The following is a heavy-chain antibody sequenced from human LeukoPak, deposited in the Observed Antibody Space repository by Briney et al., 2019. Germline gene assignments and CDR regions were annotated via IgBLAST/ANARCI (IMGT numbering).Heavy chain of an antibody. CDR2: IYSGGNT. CDR3: TGPYSSSSGS. Sequence: GGSLRLSCAASGFTVSSSFMNWVRQAPGKGLEWVSVIYSGGNTYYADSVKDRFTISRDNSKNTLYLQMNNLRAEDTAVYYCTGPYSSSSGSGGQGTLVTVSS. V-gene: IGHV3-66*01. CDR1: GFTVSSSF. D-gene: IGHD6-6*01. J-gene: IGHJ4*02.